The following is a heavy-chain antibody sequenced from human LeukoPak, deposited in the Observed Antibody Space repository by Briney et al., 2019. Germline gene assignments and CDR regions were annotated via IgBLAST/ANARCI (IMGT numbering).Heavy chain of an antibody. Sequence: ASVKVSCKTSGYTYNLYGILWVRQAPGHGLDYVGWISTYTGRANYAQKFQGRVSMITDTSTSTAYLELTNLTSSDTGLYYCARADGTNSGTNAFDVWGLGTMVTVAS. V-gene: IGHV1-18*01. CDR2: ISTYTGRA. CDR3: ARADGTNSGTNAFDV. J-gene: IGHJ3*01. CDR1: GYTYNLYG. D-gene: IGHD4-23*01.